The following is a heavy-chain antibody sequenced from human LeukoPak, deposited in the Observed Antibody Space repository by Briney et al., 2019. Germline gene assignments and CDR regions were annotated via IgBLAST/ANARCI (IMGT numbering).Heavy chain of an antibody. D-gene: IGHD3-9*01. CDR3: ARADYDILTGYYSYFDY. V-gene: IGHV3-33*01. Sequence: AGGSLRLSCAASGFTFSSYGMHWVRQAPGKGLEWVAVIWYDGSNKYYADSVKGRFTISRDKSKNTLYLQVNSMRAEDTAVYYCARADYDILTGYYSYFDYWGQGTLVTVSS. J-gene: IGHJ4*02. CDR1: GFTFSSYG. CDR2: IWYDGSNK.